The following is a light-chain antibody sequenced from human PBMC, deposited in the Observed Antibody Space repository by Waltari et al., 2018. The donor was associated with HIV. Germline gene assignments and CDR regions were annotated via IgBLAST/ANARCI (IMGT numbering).Light chain of an antibody. J-gene: IGLJ3*02. CDR2: NTN. Sequence: QSVLTQPPSASATPGQRVTISCSGSSSDIGINTVNWYQQLPGTAPNLLIYNTNQRPSGVPDRFSGSKSGTSAALAITGLQAEDEADYYCQSFDSSLSGSGVFGGGTKLTVV. CDR1: SSDIGINT. V-gene: IGLV1-44*01. CDR3: QSFDSSLSGSGV.